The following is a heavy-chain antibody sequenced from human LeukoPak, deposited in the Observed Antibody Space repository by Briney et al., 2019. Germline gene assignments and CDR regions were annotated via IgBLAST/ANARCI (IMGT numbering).Heavy chain of an antibody. D-gene: IGHD3-10*01. V-gene: IGHV3-7*03. J-gene: IGHJ4*02. CDR1: GFTFSSYW. CDR2: IKQGGSEK. Sequence: PGGSLRLSCAASGFTFSSYWMSWVRQAPGKGLEGVANIKQGGSEKYYVDSVKGRFTISRDNAKNSLYLQMNSLRAEDTAVYYCARDYYGSGSYYNRGFDYWGQGTLVTVSS. CDR3: ARDYYGSGSYYNRGFDY.